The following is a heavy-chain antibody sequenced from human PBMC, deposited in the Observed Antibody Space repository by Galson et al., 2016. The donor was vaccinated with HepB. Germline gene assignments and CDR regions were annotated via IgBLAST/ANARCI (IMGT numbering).Heavy chain of an antibody. CDR3: ASGPAATEFDD. CDR2: IKQDGSEK. J-gene: IGHJ4*02. Sequence: LRLSCAASGFPFSGHWMTWVRQAPGKGLEWVANIKQDGSEKNYVDSVKGRFTIPRDNAKDLVYLQMNSLRAEDTVMYYCASGPAATEFDDWGQGTLVTVSP. CDR1: GFPFSGHW. D-gene: IGHD6-25*01. V-gene: IGHV3-7*01.